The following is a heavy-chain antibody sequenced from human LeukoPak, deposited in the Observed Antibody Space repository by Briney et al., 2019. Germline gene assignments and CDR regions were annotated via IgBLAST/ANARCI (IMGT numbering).Heavy chain of an antibody. D-gene: IGHD3-3*01. CDR3: ARAPRITIFGVVPNWFDP. V-gene: IGHV4-30-2*01. Sequence: SETLSLTCAVSGGSISSGGYSWSWIRQPPGKGLEWIGYIYHSGSTYYNPCLKSRVTISVDRSKNQFSLKLSSVTAADTAVYYCARAPRITIFGVVPNWFDPWGQGTLVTVSS. J-gene: IGHJ5*02. CDR1: GGSISSGGYS. CDR2: IYHSGST.